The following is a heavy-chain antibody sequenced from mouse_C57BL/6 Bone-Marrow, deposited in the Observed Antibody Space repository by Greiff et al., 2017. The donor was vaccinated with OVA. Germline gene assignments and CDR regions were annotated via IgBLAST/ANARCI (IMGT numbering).Heavy chain of an antibody. J-gene: IGHJ2*01. CDR3: ARQFITTVVAPFDD. CDR1: GYAFSSSW. V-gene: IGHV1-82*01. CDR2: IYPGDGDT. Sequence: QVQLQQSGPELVKPGASVKISCKASGYAFSSSWMNWVKQRPGKGLEWIGRIYPGDGDTNYNGTFKGKATLTADKSSSTAYMQLSSLTSEDSAVYFCARQFITTVVAPFDDWGQGTTLTVSS. D-gene: IGHD1-1*01.